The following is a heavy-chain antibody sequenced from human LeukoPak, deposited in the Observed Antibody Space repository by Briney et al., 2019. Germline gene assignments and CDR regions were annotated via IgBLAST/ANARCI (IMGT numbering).Heavy chain of an antibody. CDR3: ANGGGYYQTALPFDY. CDR2: IKWDGIET. CDR1: GFTFSTYW. J-gene: IGHJ4*02. Sequence: LPGGSLRLSCAASGFTFSTYWMTWVRQAPGKGLEWVANIKWDGIETYYVDSVKGRFAISRNNAKNSLYLQMNNLRDEDTAVYYCANGGGYYQTALPFDYWGQGTLVTVSS. V-gene: IGHV3-7*01. D-gene: IGHD3-22*01.